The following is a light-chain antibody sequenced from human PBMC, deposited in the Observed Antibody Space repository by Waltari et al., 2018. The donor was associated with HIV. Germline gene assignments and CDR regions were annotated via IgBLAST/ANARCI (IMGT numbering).Light chain of an antibody. CDR1: TGAVTSGYY. CDR3: LLYYGGAWV. J-gene: IGLJ3*02. Sequence: QTVVTQEPSLTVPPGGTVTLTCASSTGAVTSGYYPNWFQQKPGQAPRSLSYNINDKHAWTPARFSGSLLGGKVALTLSGVQPEDEAEYHCLLYYGGAWVFGGGTKLTVL. V-gene: IGLV7-43*01. CDR2: NIN.